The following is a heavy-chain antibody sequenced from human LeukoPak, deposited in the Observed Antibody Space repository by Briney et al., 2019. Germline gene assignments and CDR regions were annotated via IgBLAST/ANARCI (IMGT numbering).Heavy chain of an antibody. D-gene: IGHD2-15*01. CDR2: ISTSGDST. J-gene: IGHJ6*02. V-gene: IGHV3-23*01. CDR1: GFTFSNYA. CDR3: ARADRDVTYGMDV. Sequence: GGSLRLSCAASGFTFSNYAMSWVRQAPGKGLEWVSSISTSGDSTYYVDSVEGRFTISRDNSKNTLYLQMNSLRAEDTAVYYCARADRDVTYGMDVWGQGTTVTVSS.